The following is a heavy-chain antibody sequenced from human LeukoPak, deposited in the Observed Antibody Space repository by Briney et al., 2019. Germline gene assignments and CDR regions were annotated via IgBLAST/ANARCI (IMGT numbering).Heavy chain of an antibody. CDR2: IKQDGSEK. CDR1: GFTFSSYW. V-gene: IGHV3-7*01. Sequence: GGSLRLSCAASGFTFSSYWMSWVRQAPGKGLERVANIKQDGSEKYYVDSVKGRFTISRDNAKNSLYLQMNSLRAEDTAVYYCARDYGSGWSQLYYFDYWGQGTLVTVSS. J-gene: IGHJ4*02. CDR3: ARDYGSGWSQLYYFDY. D-gene: IGHD6-19*01.